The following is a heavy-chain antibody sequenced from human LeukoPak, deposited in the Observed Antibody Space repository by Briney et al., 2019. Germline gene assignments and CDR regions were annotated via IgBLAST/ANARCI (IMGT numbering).Heavy chain of an antibody. CDR2: IIPIFGTA. CDR3: ARRVRSVAGKEDWFDP. J-gene: IGHJ5*02. Sequence: GSSVKVSCKASGGTFSSYAISWVRQAPGQGLEWMGGIIPIFGTANYAQKFQGRVTITTDESTSTAYMELSSLRSEDTAVYYCARRVRSVAGKEDWFDPWGRGTLVTVSS. V-gene: IGHV1-69*05. D-gene: IGHD6-19*01. CDR1: GGTFSSYA.